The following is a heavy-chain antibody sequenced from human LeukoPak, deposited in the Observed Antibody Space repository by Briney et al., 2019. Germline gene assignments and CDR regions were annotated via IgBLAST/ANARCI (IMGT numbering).Heavy chain of an antibody. Sequence: GGSLRLSCAASGFTVSGHFMSWVRQAPGKGLEWVSVIYSGGSTYYADSVKGRFTISRDNSKNTLYLQMNSLRAEDTAVYYCAKDFPTYSSSWGLGDHFDYWGQGTLVTVSS. D-gene: IGHD6-13*01. J-gene: IGHJ4*02. V-gene: IGHV3-53*05. CDR3: AKDFPTYSSSWGLGDHFDY. CDR2: IYSGGST. CDR1: GFTVSGHF.